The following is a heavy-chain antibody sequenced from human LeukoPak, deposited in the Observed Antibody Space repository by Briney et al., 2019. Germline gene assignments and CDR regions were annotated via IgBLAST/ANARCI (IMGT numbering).Heavy chain of an antibody. D-gene: IGHD4-17*01. J-gene: IGHJ3*02. CDR2: IYYSGST. Sequence: PSETLSLTCAVYGGSFSGYYWSWIRQPPGKGLEWIGYIYYSGSTYYNPSLKSRVTISVDTSKNQFSLKLSSVTAADTAVYYCARGGEGIDYGDYVRAFDIWGQGTMVTVSS. CDR3: ARGGEGIDYGDYVRAFDI. CDR1: GGSFSGYY. V-gene: IGHV4-30-4*01.